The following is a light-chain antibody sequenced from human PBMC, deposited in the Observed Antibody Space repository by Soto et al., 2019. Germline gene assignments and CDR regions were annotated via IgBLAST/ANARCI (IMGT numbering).Light chain of an antibody. CDR3: CSHAGSSTPYV. CDR1: SSDVGGYNY. J-gene: IGLJ1*01. V-gene: IGLV2-11*01. Sequence: QSALTQPRSVSGSPGQSVTISCTGTSSDVGGYNYVSWYQQHPGNAPKLMICDVSKRPSGVPDRFSGSKSDNTASLTISGLQPEDEADYYCCSHAGSSTPYVFGTGTKLTVL. CDR2: DVS.